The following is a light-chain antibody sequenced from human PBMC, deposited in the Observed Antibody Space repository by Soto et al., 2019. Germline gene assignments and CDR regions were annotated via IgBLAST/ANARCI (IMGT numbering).Light chain of an antibody. Sequence: IQLTQSPSSLSASVGDRVTINCRATQGISSYLAWYQQKPGKAPKLLIYAASTLQTGVPSRFSGSGSGTDFTLTISSLQPEDFATYHCQQLNSYPLTFGGGTKVDIK. CDR3: QQLNSYPLT. CDR1: QGISSY. V-gene: IGKV1-9*01. J-gene: IGKJ4*01. CDR2: AAS.